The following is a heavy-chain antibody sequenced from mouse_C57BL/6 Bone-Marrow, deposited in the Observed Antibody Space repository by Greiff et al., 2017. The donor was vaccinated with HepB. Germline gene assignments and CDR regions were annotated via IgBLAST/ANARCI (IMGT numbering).Heavy chain of an antibody. V-gene: IGHV1-55*01. CDR1: GYTFTSYW. CDR2: IYPGSGST. J-gene: IGHJ4*01. D-gene: IGHD1-1*01. Sequence: QVQLQQPGAELVKPGASVKMSCKASGYTFTSYWITWVKQRPGQGLEWIGDIYPGSGSTNYNEKFKSKATLTVDTSSSTAYMQLSSLTSEDSAVYYWARFYGSSPYAMDYWGQGTSVTVSS. CDR3: ARFYGSSPYAMDY.